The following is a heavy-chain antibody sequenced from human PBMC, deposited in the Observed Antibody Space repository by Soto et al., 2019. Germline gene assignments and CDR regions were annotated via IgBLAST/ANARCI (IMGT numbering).Heavy chain of an antibody. J-gene: IGHJ6*02. CDR1: DDFISSYY. CDR2: VSTNGAT. Sequence: SETLSLTCTVSDDFISSYYWNWIRQPAGKGLEWIGRVSTNGATNYNPSLESRATMSVDTSKNQFSLKLTSVTAADTAVYFCARADYEILTGSYAMDVWGQGTTVTVSS. V-gene: IGHV4-4*07. CDR3: ARADYEILTGSYAMDV. D-gene: IGHD3-9*01.